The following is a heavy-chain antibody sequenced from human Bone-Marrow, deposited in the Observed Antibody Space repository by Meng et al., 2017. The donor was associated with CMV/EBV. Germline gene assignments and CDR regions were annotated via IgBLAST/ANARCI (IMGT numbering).Heavy chain of an antibody. CDR3: ARDEEGILGH. Sequence: LSLTCAVYGGSFSGYYWSWIRQPPGKGLEWIGEIKHSGDTNYNPSLKSRVTISLDMSKNQFSLNLKSVTAADTAVYFYARDEEGILGHWGQGTLVTVSS. V-gene: IGHV4-34*01. CDR1: GGSFSGYY. CDR2: IKHSGDT. J-gene: IGHJ4*02. D-gene: IGHD3-16*01.